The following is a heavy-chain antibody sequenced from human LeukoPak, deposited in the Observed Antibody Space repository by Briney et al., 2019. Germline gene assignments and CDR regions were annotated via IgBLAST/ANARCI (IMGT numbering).Heavy chain of an antibody. CDR3: AKAHLAAAGYFGY. CDR1: GFTFDDYA. Sequence: GRSLRLSCAASGFTFDDYAMLWVRQAPGKGLEWVSGISWNSGSVGYADSVKGRFTISRDNAKNSLYLQMKSLRAEDTALYYCAKAHLAAAGYFGYWGQRTLVTVSS. CDR2: ISWNSGSV. D-gene: IGHD6-13*01. V-gene: IGHV3-9*01. J-gene: IGHJ4*02.